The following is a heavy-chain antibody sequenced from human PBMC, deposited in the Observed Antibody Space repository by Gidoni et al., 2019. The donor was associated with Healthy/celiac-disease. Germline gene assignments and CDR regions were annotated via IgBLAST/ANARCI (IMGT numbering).Heavy chain of an antibody. CDR3: ARGRITIFGVVIQEYYYMDV. CDR2: IIPIFGTA. J-gene: IGHJ6*03. Sequence: VQRVQSGAEVKKPGSAVKVSCKASGSTFRRCAISWVRPAPGQGLEWMGGIIPIFGTANYAQKFQGRVTITADESTSTAYMELSSLRSEDTAVYYCARGRITIFGVVIQEYYYMDVWGKGTTVTVSS. D-gene: IGHD3-3*01. CDR1: GSTFRRCA. V-gene: IGHV1-69*01.